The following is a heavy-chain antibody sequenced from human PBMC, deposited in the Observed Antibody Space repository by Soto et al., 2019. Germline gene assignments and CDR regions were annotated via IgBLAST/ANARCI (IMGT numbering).Heavy chain of an antibody. CDR3: TSGPPMYCSSSSCYGSPFNY. Sequence: EVQLVESGGGLVQPGGSLRLSCAASGFTLSSYWMHWVRQAPGKGLVWVSRINSDGSSTSYADSVKGRFTISRDNAKNTLYLQMNSLRAEDTAVYYCTSGPPMYCSSSSCYGSPFNYWGQGTLVTVPS. CDR2: INSDGSST. CDR1: GFTLSSYW. V-gene: IGHV3-74*01. J-gene: IGHJ4*02. D-gene: IGHD2-2*01.